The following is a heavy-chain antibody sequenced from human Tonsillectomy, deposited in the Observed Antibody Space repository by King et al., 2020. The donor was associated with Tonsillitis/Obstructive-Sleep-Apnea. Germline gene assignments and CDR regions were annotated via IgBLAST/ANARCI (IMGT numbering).Heavy chain of an antibody. J-gene: IGHJ4*02. CDR3: ASAPSNDFWTGENYYFDY. V-gene: IGHV1-69*01. CDR1: GGTFSSYA. CDR2: LVPIFGTA. D-gene: IGHD3/OR15-3a*01. Sequence: SGAEVKKPGSSVKVSCKAYGGTFSSYAISWVRQAPGQGLEWVGGLVPIFGTANYAQTFQDRVTITADESTSTAYLELSSLRSEDTAVYYCASAPSNDFWTGENYYFDYWGQGTLVTVSS.